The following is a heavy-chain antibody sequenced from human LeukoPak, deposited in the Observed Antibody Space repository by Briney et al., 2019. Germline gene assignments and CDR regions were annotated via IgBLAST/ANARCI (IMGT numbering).Heavy chain of an antibody. D-gene: IGHD3-9*01. CDR1: GGSISSNSYY. CDR3: ARGEDFERYYLAY. Sequence: SETLSLTCTVSGGSISSNSYYWGWIRQPPGKGLEWIGSIYYSGSTYYNPSLKSRVTISVDTSKNQFSLKLSSVTAADTAVYFCARGEDFERYYLAYWGQGTLVTVSS. J-gene: IGHJ4*02. CDR2: IYYSGST. V-gene: IGHV4-39*07.